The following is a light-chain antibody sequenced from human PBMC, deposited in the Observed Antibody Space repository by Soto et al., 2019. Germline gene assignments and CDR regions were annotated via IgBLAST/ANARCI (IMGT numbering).Light chain of an antibody. Sequence: IVLTQSPGTLSLSPGERATLSCRASQSVSSSYLAWYQQKPGQAPRLLICAASSRATGIPDRFSGSGSGTDFTLTISRLEPEDFAVYYCQQYGGSPPTFGQETKVEIK. CDR3: QQYGGSPPT. CDR2: AAS. V-gene: IGKV3-20*01. CDR1: QSVSSSY. J-gene: IGKJ1*01.